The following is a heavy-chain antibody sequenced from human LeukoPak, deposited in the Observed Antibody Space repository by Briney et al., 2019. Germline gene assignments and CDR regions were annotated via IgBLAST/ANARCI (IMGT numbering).Heavy chain of an antibody. Sequence: ASVKVSCKASGYTFTGYYMHWVRQAPGQGPEWMGWINPNSGGTNYAQKFQGRVTMTRDTSISTAYMELSRLRSDDTALYYCARVYYDFWSGYPPFDYWGQGALVTVSS. CDR2: INPNSGGT. J-gene: IGHJ4*02. CDR3: ARVYYDFWSGYPPFDY. V-gene: IGHV1-2*02. CDR1: GYTFTGYY. D-gene: IGHD3-3*01.